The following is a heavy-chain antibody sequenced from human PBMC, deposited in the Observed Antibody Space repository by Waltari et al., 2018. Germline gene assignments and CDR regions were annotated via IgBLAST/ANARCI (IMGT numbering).Heavy chain of an antibody. V-gene: IGHV1-8*01. CDR1: GSTFTNDD. Sequence: QVQLVQSGAEVKEPGASVRVSCKSYGSTFTNDDINWVRQANGQGLEWMGGMNPRRENTGYAQKFQGRVIMTRDTSLTTAYMELSSLRFDDTAIYYCATARVERRRGSWFDPWGQGTLGTVSS. CDR2: MNPRRENT. CDR3: ATARVERRRGSWFDP. J-gene: IGHJ5*02. D-gene: IGHD3-16*01.